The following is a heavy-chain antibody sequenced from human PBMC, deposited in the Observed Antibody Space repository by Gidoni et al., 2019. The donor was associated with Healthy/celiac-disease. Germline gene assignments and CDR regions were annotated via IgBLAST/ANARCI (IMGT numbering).Heavy chain of an antibody. J-gene: IGHJ2*01. Sequence: EVQLVESGGGWVQPGRSRRLSCEASGFTFDDYAMRWVRQATGKGMEWCSGISWNSGSIGYAASVKVRFTISRDNAKNSLYLQSNSLRAEDTALYYCAKSHYYDSSVYLYFDLWVRGTLVTVSS. CDR1: GFTFDDYA. CDR2: ISWNSGSI. D-gene: IGHD3-22*01. CDR3: AKSHYYDSSVYLYFDL. V-gene: IGHV3-9*01.